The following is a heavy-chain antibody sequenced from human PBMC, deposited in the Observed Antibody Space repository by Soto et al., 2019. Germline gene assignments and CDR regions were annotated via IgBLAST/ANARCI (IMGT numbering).Heavy chain of an antibody. D-gene: IGHD3-10*01. Sequence: PGGYLRLTCAASGFTFSSYSMSWVRQAPGKGLEWVSGFRSGGDDDTTYYADSVRGRFTISRDNSKNTLFLQMNSLRAEDTAIYYCAKKVNSGSGSQFFDYWGQGTLVTVSS. J-gene: IGHJ4*02. V-gene: IGHV3-23*01. CDR2: FRSGGDDDTT. CDR3: AKKVNSGSGSQFFDY. CDR1: GFTFSSYS.